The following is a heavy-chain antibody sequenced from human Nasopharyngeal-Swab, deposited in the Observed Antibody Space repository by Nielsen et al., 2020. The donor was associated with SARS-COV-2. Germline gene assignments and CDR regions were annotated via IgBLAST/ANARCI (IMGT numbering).Heavy chain of an antibody. Sequence: SETLSLTCAVYGGSFSGYYWRWIRPPPGKGLEWIGEINHSGSTNYNPSLKSRVTISVDTSKNQFSLKLSSVTAADTAVYYCARERVRVLLWFGEFGMDVWGQGTTVTVSS. V-gene: IGHV4-34*01. CDR1: GGSFSGYY. J-gene: IGHJ6*02. CDR2: INHSGST. CDR3: ARERVRVLLWFGEFGMDV. D-gene: IGHD3-10*01.